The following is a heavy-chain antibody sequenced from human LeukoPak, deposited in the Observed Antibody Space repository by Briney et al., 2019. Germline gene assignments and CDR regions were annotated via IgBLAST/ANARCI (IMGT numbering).Heavy chain of an antibody. CDR3: ARGDAFSGDH. CDR1: GFTFSTSW. V-gene: IGHV3-7*04. J-gene: IGHJ4*02. CDR2: IHPEGNEK. Sequence: GGSLRLSCAASGFTFSTSWMSWVRQAPGRGLEWVANIHPEGNEKYHVESVKGRFTISRDNAKNSLFLQMNGLRVEDTAVYYCARGDAFSGDHWGQGALVTVSS.